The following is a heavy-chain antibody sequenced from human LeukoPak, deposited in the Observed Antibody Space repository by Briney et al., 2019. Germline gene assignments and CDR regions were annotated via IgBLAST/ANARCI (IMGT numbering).Heavy chain of an antibody. CDR3: ARVPHAMVRGVIITEFYFDY. D-gene: IGHD3-10*01. CDR2: IIPIFGTA. Sequence: SVKVSCKASGGTFSSYAISWVRQAPGQGLEWMGRIIPIFGTANYAQKFQGRVTITADKSTSTAYMELNSLRAEDTAVYYCARVPHAMVRGVIITEFYFDYWGQGTLVTVSS. V-gene: IGHV1-69*06. J-gene: IGHJ4*02. CDR1: GGTFSSYA.